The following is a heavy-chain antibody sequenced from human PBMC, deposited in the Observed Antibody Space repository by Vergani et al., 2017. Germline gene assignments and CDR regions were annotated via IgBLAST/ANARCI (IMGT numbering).Heavy chain of an antibody. CDR2: IIPILGIA. CDR3: ARDNQMQWLTNYYDSGGMDV. V-gene: IGHV1-69*08. CDR1: GGTFSSYT. D-gene: IGHD6-19*01. Sequence: QVQLVQSGAEVKKPGSSVKVSCKASGGTFSSYTISWVRQAPGQGLEWMGRIIPILGIANYAQKFQGRVTITADKSTSTAYMELRSLRSEDTAVYYCARDNQMQWLTNYYDSGGMDVWGQGTTVTVSS. J-gene: IGHJ6*02.